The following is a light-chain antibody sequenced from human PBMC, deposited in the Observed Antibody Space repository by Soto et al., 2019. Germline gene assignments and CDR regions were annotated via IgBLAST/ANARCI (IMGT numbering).Light chain of an antibody. CDR2: AAS. J-gene: IGKJ1*01. Sequence: AIRMTQSPSSLSASTGDRVTITCRASQGISSYLAWYQQKPGTAPKLLIYAASTLQSGVPSRFSGSGSGTDFTLTISSLQPEDSATYYCQHLNSYPRTFGHGTKVDIK. CDR1: QGISSY. CDR3: QHLNSYPRT. V-gene: IGKV1-8*01.